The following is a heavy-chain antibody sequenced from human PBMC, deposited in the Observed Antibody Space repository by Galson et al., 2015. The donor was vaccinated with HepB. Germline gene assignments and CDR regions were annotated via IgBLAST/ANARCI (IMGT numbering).Heavy chain of an antibody. CDR2: ISGGGGGT. V-gene: IGHV3-23*01. CDR3: AKDKSAFTR. D-gene: IGHD2-15*01. CDR1: GFTFNNYD. J-gene: IGHJ4*02. Sequence: SLRLSCAASGFTFNNYDMNWVRQAPGHGLEWVASISGGGGGTYYAHSVKGRSTIFRDNLKNTLSLHMHSLRAEDTATYYCAKDKSAFTRWGQGTLVTVSS.